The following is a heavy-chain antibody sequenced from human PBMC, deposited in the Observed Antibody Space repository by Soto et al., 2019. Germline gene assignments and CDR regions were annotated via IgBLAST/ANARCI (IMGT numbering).Heavy chain of an antibody. CDR1: RFTFSAYW. CDR2: IKQDGGEKYSADSVKGR. V-gene: IGHV3-7*03. CDR3: ARVVGDYDSSGYVDL. Sequence: EVELVESGGGLVQPGGSLRLSCAASRFTFSAYWMSWVRQAPGKGLEWVANIKQDGGEKYSADSVKGRDYVDSVKGRFTLFRDDAKNSLYLELNRLRAEDTAVYYCARVVGDYDSSGYVDLWGQGTLVTVSS. J-gene: IGHJ4*02. D-gene: IGHD3-22*01.